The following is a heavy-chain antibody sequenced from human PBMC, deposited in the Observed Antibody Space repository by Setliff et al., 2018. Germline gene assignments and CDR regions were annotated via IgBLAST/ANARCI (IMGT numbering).Heavy chain of an antibody. CDR1: GGSISSSY. CDR2: FYHSESM. D-gene: IGHD3-10*01. Sequence: KPSETLSLTCNVSGGSISSSYWSWIRQPPGKGLEWIGYFYHSESMSYNPSLKGRVTMSADTSKNQVSLKLTSVTAADTAVYYCARHGPTRTDSWFDSFDVWGQGTKVTVSS. CDR3: ARHGPTRTDSWFDSFDV. J-gene: IGHJ3*01. V-gene: IGHV4-59*08.